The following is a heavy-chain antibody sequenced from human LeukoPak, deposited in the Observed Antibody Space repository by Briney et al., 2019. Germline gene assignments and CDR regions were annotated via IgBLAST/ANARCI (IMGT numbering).Heavy chain of an antibody. Sequence: MPSETLCLTCSVSGGSISSYYWSWIRQPAGKGLEWIGRIYTSGSTNYNPSLKSRVTMSVDTSKNQFSLKLSSVTAADTAVYYCAREEQLVRGSYHYYYYMDVWGKGTTVTVSS. J-gene: IGHJ6*03. V-gene: IGHV4-4*07. CDR3: AREEQLVRGSYHYYYYMDV. CDR1: GGSISSYY. D-gene: IGHD6-13*01. CDR2: IYTSGST.